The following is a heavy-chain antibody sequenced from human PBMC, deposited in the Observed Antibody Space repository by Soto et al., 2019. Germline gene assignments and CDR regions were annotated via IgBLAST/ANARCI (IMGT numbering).Heavy chain of an antibody. CDR3: ASSAPSTTVTTFDY. CDR2: INHSGST. CDR1: GGSFSGDY. D-gene: IGHD4-17*01. V-gene: IGHV4-34*01. J-gene: IGHJ4*02. Sequence: SETLSLTCAVYGGSFSGDYWSWIPQPPGKGLEWIGEINHSGSTNYNPSLKSRVTISVDTSKNQFSLKLSSVTAADTAVYYCASSAPSTTVTTFDYWGQGTLVTVSS.